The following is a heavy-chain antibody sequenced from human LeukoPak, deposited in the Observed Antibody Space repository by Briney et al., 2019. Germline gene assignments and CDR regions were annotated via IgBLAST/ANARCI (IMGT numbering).Heavy chain of an antibody. CDR1: GGSINSGSYY. Sequence: SSQTLSLTCTVSGGSINSGSYYWSWLRQHAGKKLEWIGHTYTSGSTNYNPSLKSRVTISADTSKNQFSLKLSSVTAADTAVYYCARGPFRYYYDSSGYYHDYWGQGTLVTVSS. CDR3: ARGPFRYYYDSSGYYHDY. CDR2: TYTSGST. D-gene: IGHD3-22*01. V-gene: IGHV4-61*09. J-gene: IGHJ4*02.